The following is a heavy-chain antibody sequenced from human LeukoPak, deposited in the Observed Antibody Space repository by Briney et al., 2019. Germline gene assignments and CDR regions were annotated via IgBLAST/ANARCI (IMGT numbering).Heavy chain of an antibody. Sequence: GGSLRLSCAASGFTFSNYAIHWVRQAPGKGLEWVAVISYDGSNKYYADSVKGRFTISRDNSKNTLYLQMNSLRAEDTAVYYRARRAGAYSHPYDYWGQGTLVTVSS. J-gene: IGHJ4*02. CDR3: ARRAGAYSHPYDY. CDR1: GFTFSNYA. V-gene: IGHV3-30*14. CDR2: ISYDGSNK. D-gene: IGHD4/OR15-4a*01.